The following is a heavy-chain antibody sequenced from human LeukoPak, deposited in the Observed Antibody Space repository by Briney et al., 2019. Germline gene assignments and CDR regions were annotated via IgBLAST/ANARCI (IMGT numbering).Heavy chain of an antibody. CDR1: GFSLNTNAVV. Sequence: SGPTLVKPTQTLTLTCTFSGFSLNTNAVVVGWVRQPPGQALEWLTFIYGNDDKRYGPSLESRLTITKDTSKNQVVLTMTDMDYVDTATYYCVHRTTVTSVDHWGQGTLVTVSS. J-gene: IGHJ4*02. V-gene: IGHV2-5*01. CDR3: VHRTTVTSVDH. CDR2: IYGNDDK. D-gene: IGHD4-17*01.